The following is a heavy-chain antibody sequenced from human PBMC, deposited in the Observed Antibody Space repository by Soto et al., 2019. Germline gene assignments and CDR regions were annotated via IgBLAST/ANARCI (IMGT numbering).Heavy chain of an antibody. CDR3: AKAPSGLDHFDY. CDR1: GFTFSSYA. Sequence: GGSLRLSCAASGFTFSSYAMSWVRQAPGKGLEWVSAISGSGGSTYYADSVKGRFTISTDNSKNTLYLQMNTQRAEDTAVYYCAKAPSGLDHFDYWGQGTLVTVSS. J-gene: IGHJ4*02. CDR2: ISGSGGST. V-gene: IGHV3-23*01. D-gene: IGHD1-1*01.